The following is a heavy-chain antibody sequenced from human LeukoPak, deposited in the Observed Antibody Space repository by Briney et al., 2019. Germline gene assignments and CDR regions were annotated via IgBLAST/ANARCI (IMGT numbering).Heavy chain of an antibody. V-gene: IGHV1-69*01. Sequence: GSSVKVSCKASGGTFSSYAISWVRQAPGQGLEWMGGIIPIFGTANYAQRFQGRVTITADESTSTAYMELSSLRSEDTAVYYCARGGGGGYCSGGSCYSPHGMDVWGKGTTVTVSS. D-gene: IGHD2-15*01. CDR3: ARGGGGGYCSGGSCYSPHGMDV. CDR2: IIPIFGTA. CDR1: GGTFSSYA. J-gene: IGHJ6*04.